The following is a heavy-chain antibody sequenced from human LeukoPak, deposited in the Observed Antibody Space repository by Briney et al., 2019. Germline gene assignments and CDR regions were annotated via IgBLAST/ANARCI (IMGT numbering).Heavy chain of an antibody. J-gene: IGHJ4*02. CDR3: AKSHYYDSSGYVDY. CDR1: GFTFRSYA. Sequence: GGSLRLSCAASGFTFRSYAMSWVRQAPGKGLEWVSAISGSGSTDYADSVKGRFTISRDNSKNTLYLQMNSLRAEDTAVYYCAKSHYYDSSGYVDYWGQGTLVTVSS. V-gene: IGHV3-23*01. D-gene: IGHD3-22*01. CDR2: ISGSGST.